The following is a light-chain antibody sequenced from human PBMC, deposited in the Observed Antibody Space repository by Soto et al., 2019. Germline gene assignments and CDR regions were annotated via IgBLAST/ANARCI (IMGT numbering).Light chain of an antibody. CDR3: NSYTSGPDVYV. Sequence: QSVLTQAASLSGSPGQSITISCSGTSSDIGAYDYVSWFQQHPGKAPKLMISEVNNRPSGVSNRFSGSKSGNTAYLTISGLQVEDEAEYYCNSYTSGPDVYVFAGGTKAT. V-gene: IGLV2-14*01. CDR2: EVN. J-gene: IGLJ1*01. CDR1: SSDIGAYDY.